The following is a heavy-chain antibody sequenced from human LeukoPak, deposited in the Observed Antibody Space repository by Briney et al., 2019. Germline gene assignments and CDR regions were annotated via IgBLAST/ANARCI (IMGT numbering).Heavy chain of an antibody. CDR3: ARDAYSSFFHFDY. D-gene: IGHD6-6*01. V-gene: IGHV1-2*02. CDR1: GYTFTGYY. Sequence: ASVKVSCKASGYTFTGYYIHWVRQAPGQGLEWMGWINPNNGGSNCAQKFQGRVTMTRDTSISTAYMELSRLRSDDTAVYYCARDAYSSFFHFDYWGQGTLVTVSS. CDR2: INPNNGGS. J-gene: IGHJ4*02.